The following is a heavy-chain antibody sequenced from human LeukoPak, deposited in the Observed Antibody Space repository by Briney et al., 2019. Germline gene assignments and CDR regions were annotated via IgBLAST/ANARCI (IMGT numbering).Heavy chain of an antibody. J-gene: IGHJ6*03. Sequence: SETLSLTCALYGGSLSGFHWTWIRQPPGKGLEWIGEITHSGNTNYNPSLKSRVTMSLDTSKTQFSLKLSSETAADTAVYYCARGNLVVVPAANRAYSYMDVWGKGTTVTVSS. CDR3: ARGNLVVVPAANRAYSYMDV. V-gene: IGHV4-34*01. CDR1: GGSLSGFH. D-gene: IGHD2-2*01. CDR2: ITHSGNT.